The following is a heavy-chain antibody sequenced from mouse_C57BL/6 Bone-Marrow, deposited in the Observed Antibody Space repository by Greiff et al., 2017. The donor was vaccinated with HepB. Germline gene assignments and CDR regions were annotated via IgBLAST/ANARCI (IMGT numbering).Heavy chain of an antibody. V-gene: IGHV14-3*01. CDR1: GFNIKNTY. CDR2: IDPANGNT. CDR3: ARSPIITTVVAHWYFDV. Sequence: VQLQQSVAELVRPGASVKLSCTASGFNIKNTYMHWVKQRPEQGLEWIGRIDPANGNTKYAPKFQGKATITADTSSNTAYLQLSSLTSEDTAIYYCARSPIITTVVAHWYFDVWGTGTTVTVSS. J-gene: IGHJ1*03. D-gene: IGHD1-1*01.